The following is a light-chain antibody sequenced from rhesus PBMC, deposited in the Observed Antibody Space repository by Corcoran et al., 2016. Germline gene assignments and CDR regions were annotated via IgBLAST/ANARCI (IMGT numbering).Light chain of an antibody. V-gene: IGKV3-35*01. J-gene: IGKJ2*01. CDR1: SSVSTSY. CDR3: QQGNSIPYS. CDR2: RTS. Sequence: EIVLTQSPTSMAVSQGERVTISCTASSSVSTSYLHWYQQKPGFPPRLLVYRTSNMASGVPARFSGSGSGTSYTLTISSMEAEDAANYYCQQGNSIPYSFGQGTKVEIK.